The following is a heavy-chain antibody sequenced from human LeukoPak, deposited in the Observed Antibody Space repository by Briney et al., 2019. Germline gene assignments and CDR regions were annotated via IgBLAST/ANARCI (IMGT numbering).Heavy chain of an antibody. D-gene: IGHD1-26*01. CDR2: IYYSGST. Sequence: SETLSLTCTVSGGSISSDYWSWIRQPPGKGLEWIGYIYYSGSTNYNPSLKSRVTISVDTSKNQFSLKLSSVTAVDTAVYYCARGPVGGATYYDGDAFDIWGQGTMVTVSS. V-gene: IGHV4-59*01. CDR1: GGSISSDY. CDR3: ARGPVGGATYYDGDAFDI. J-gene: IGHJ3*02.